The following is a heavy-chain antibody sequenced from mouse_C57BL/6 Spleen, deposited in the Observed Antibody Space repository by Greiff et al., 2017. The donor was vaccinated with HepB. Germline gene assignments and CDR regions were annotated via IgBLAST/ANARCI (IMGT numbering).Heavy chain of an antibody. D-gene: IGHD4-1*01. V-gene: IGHV1-69*01. CDR2: IDPSDSYT. CDR3: ARGGGKLGRYAMDY. CDR1: GYTFTSYW. Sequence: QVQLQQPGAELVMPGASVKLSCKASGYTFTSYWMHWVKQRPGQGLEWIGEIDPSDSYTNYNQKFKGKSTLTVDKSSSTAYMQLSSLTSEDSAVYYCARGGGKLGRYAMDYWGQGTSVTVSS. J-gene: IGHJ4*01.